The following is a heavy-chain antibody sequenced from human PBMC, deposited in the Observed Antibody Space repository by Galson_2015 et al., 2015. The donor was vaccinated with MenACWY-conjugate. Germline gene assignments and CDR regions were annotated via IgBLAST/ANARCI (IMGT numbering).Heavy chain of an antibody. Sequence: SVKVSCKASGYTFNSYGITWVRQAPGQGLEWMGWISAYNGDTNYAQKFQGRVTITADKSTGTTYMELSSLRSEDTAVYYCATFTISQYGMDVWGQGTTVTVS. J-gene: IGHJ6*02. CDR2: ISAYNGDT. CDR3: ATFTISQYGMDV. D-gene: IGHD1-14*01. V-gene: IGHV1-18*04. CDR1: GYTFNSYG.